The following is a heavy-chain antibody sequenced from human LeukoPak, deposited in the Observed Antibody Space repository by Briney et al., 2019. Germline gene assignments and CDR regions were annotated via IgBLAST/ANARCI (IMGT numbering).Heavy chain of an antibody. J-gene: IGHJ4*02. CDR2: INAGNGNT. Sequence: ASVKVSCKASGYTFTSYAMHWVRQAPGQRLEWMGWINAGNGNTKYSQKFQGRVTITRDTSASTAYMELSSLRSEDTAVYYCARLGYYDSSGYPRPFDYWGQGTLVTVSS. CDR1: GYTFTSYA. D-gene: IGHD3-22*01. V-gene: IGHV1-3*01. CDR3: ARLGYYDSSGYPRPFDY.